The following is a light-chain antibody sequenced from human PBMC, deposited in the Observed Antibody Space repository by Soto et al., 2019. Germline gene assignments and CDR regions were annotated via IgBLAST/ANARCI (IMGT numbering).Light chain of an antibody. CDR2: RNN. CDR1: TSNIGNNY. Sequence: QAVVTQPPSASGTPGQRVTISCSGSTSNIGNNYVCWYQQLPGTAPKLLIQRNNERPSGVPDRFSGSKSGTSASLAISGLRSEDEADYYCASWDGSLSAGVFGTGTKLTVL. V-gene: IGLV1-47*01. CDR3: ASWDGSLSAGV. J-gene: IGLJ1*01.